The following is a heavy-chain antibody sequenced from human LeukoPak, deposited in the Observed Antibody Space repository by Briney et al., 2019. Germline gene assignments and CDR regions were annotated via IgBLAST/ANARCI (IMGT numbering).Heavy chain of an antibody. CDR3: ARSFVSSALYYYYGMDV. CDR2: IYYSGST. D-gene: IGHD2/OR15-2a*01. J-gene: IGHJ6*02. Sequence: PSETLSLTCTVSGGSIRSGGYYWSWIRQHPGKGLEWIGYIYYSGSTYYNPSLKSRVTISVDTSKNQFSLKLSSVTAADTVVYYCARSFVSSALYYYYGMDVWGQGTTVTVSS. V-gene: IGHV4-31*03. CDR1: GGSIRSGGYY.